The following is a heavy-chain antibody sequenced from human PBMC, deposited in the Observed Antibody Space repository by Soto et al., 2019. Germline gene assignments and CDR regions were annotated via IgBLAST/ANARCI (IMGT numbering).Heavy chain of an antibody. CDR2: ISYDGSNK. J-gene: IGHJ3*02. CDR3: ARDPWGIAAAGTFAGAFDI. Sequence: GSLRLSCAASGFTFSSYAMHWVRQAPGKGLEWVAVISYDGSNKYYADSVKGRFTISRDNSKNTLYLQMNSLRAEDTAVYYCARDPWGIAAAGTFAGAFDIWGQGTMVTVSS. V-gene: IGHV3-30-3*01. CDR1: GFTFSSYA. D-gene: IGHD6-13*01.